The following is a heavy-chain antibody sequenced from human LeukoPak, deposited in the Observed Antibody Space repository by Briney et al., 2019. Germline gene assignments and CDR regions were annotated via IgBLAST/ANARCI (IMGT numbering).Heavy chain of an antibody. CDR3: SRSGPGSCSGGSCYSNY. Sequence: GASVKVSCKASGYTFTNFGFSWVRQAPGQGLEWMGWISAYNGNTNYAQKLQGRITMTTDISTNTAYMELRSLRSDDTAVYYCSRSGPGSCSGGSCYSNYWGQGTLVTVSS. V-gene: IGHV1-18*01. J-gene: IGHJ4*02. D-gene: IGHD2-15*01. CDR1: GYTFTNFG. CDR2: ISAYNGNT.